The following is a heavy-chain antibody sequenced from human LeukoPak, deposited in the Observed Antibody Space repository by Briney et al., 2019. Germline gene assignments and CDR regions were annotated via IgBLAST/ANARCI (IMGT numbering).Heavy chain of an antibody. Sequence: SEALSLTCTVSGGSIRSYYWSWIRQSPGKGLEWIGHIYYSGSTNYNPSLKSRVTISLDTSKNQFSLRLSSVTAADTAVYYCARGPPYSNWYFDLWGRGTVVTVSS. CDR2: IYYSGST. J-gene: IGHJ2*01. CDR1: GGSIRSYY. CDR3: ARGPPYSNWYFDL. D-gene: IGHD2-15*01. V-gene: IGHV4-59*01.